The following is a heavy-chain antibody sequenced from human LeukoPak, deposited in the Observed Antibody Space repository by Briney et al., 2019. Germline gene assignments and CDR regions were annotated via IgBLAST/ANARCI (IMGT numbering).Heavy chain of an antibody. V-gene: IGHV3-7*03. D-gene: IGHD3-9*01. J-gene: IGHJ4*02. CDR3: ARDSGYRDY. CDR1: GFTFSNYW. Sequence: GGSLRLSCAASGFTFSNYWLSWVRQAPGKGLEWVANIKQDGSEKYFVDSVKGRFTISRDNAKNSPYLQMNSLRAEDTAVYYCARDSGYRDYWGQGTLVTVFS. CDR2: IKQDGSEK.